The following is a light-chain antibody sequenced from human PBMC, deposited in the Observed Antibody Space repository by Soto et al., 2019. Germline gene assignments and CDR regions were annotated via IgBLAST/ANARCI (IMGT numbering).Light chain of an antibody. V-gene: IGKV3-20*01. J-gene: IGKJ5*01. CDR2: GAS. CDR3: QQYDNSPIT. Sequence: EIVLTQSPATLSLSPGERATLSCRASQSVSSYLAWYQQKPGQAPRLLIYGASSRATGIPDRFSGSGSGTDFTLTISRLEPEDFAVYYCQQYDNSPITFGQGTRLEI. CDR1: QSVSSY.